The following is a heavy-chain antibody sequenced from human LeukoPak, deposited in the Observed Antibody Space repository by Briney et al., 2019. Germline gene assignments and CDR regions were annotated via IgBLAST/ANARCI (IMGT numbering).Heavy chain of an antibody. CDR3: ARDWGFGDSEDWFDP. V-gene: IGHV4-39*07. D-gene: IGHD3-10*01. J-gene: IGHJ5*02. Sequence: SETLSLTCTVSGGSISSSDYYWAWIRQPPGKGLEWIGSVHHTGSTYYNPSLRSRVSISVDKSTNHISLEVTSVTAADTAVYYCARDWGFGDSEDWFDPWGQGTLVTVSS. CDR1: GGSISSSDYY. CDR2: VHHTGST.